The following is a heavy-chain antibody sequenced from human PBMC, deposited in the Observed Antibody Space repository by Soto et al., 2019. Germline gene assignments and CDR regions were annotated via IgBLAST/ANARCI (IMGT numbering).Heavy chain of an antibody. CDR3: ERVYSGYDYNLWYFDL. CDR1: GGTFSSYT. J-gene: IGHJ2*01. CDR2: IIPILGIA. D-gene: IGHD5-12*01. V-gene: IGHV1-69*02. Sequence: QVQLVQSGAEVKKPGSSVKVSCKASGGTFSSYTISWVGQAPGQGLEWMGRIIPILGIANYAQKFQGRVTITADKSTSTAYMELSSLRSEDTAVYYCERVYSGYDYNLWYFDLWGRGTLVTVSS.